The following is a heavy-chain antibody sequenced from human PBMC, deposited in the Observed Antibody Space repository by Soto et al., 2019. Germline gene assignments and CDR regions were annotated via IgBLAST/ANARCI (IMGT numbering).Heavy chain of an antibody. Sequence: QLQLQESGPGLVKPSETLSLTCTVSGGSISSSSYYWGWIRQPPGKGLEWIGSIYYSGSTYYHPSLQSRVTISVDTSKNQFSLKLSSVTAADTAVYYCARQWGLGSSLDYWGQGTLVTVSS. V-gene: IGHV4-39*01. CDR1: GGSISSSSYY. CDR3: ARQWGLGSSLDY. CDR2: IYYSGST. J-gene: IGHJ4*02. D-gene: IGHD1-26*01.